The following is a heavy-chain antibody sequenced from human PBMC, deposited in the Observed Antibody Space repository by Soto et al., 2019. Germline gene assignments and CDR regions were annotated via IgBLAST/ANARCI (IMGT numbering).Heavy chain of an antibody. V-gene: IGHV3-48*02. Sequence: GGSLRLSXAASGFTFSSYSMNWVRQAPGKGLEWVSYISSSSSTIYYADSVKGRFTISRDNAKNSLYLQMNSLRDEDTAVYYCARWRVPAAIGTDGMDVWGQGTTVTVSS. CDR3: ARWRVPAAIGTDGMDV. J-gene: IGHJ6*02. D-gene: IGHD2-2*01. CDR2: ISSSSSTI. CDR1: GFTFSSYS.